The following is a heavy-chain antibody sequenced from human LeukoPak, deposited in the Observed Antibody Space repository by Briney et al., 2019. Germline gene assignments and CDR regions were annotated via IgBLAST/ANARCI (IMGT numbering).Heavy chain of an antibody. CDR1: GFSLSTSGMC. Sequence: SGPTLVNPTQTLTLTCTFSGFSLSTSGMCVSWIRQPPGKALEWLALIDWDDDKYYSTSLKTRLTISKDTSKNQVVLTMTNMDPVDTATYYCALATTLYHYYGMDVWGQGTTVTVSS. CDR2: IDWDDDK. J-gene: IGHJ6*02. CDR3: ALATTLYHYYGMDV. V-gene: IGHV2-70*01. D-gene: IGHD5-24*01.